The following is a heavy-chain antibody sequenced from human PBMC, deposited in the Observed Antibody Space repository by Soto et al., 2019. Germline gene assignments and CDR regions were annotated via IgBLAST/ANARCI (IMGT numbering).Heavy chain of an antibody. Sequence: ASVKVSCKASGYTFTSYYMHWVRQAPGQGLEWMGIINPSGGSTSYAQKFQGRVTMTRDTSTSTVYMELSSLRSEDTAVYYCARGIWSGYFTHTYYYGMDVWGQGTTVTVSS. CDR1: GYTFTSYY. J-gene: IGHJ6*02. V-gene: IGHV1-46*01. CDR2: INPSGGST. D-gene: IGHD3-3*01. CDR3: ARGIWSGYFTHTYYYGMDV.